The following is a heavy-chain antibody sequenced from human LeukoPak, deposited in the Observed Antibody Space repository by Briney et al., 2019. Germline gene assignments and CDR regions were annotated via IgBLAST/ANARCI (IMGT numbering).Heavy chain of an antibody. CDR3: ARSTATVVTLDFDY. D-gene: IGHD4-23*01. V-gene: IGHV1-18*01. Sequence: GASVKVSCKTSGYSFTSYGITWVRQAPGQGLEWMGWISAYNGNTNYAQNLQGRVTMTTDTSTNTAYMELRSLRSDDTAVYYCARSTATVVTLDFDYWGQGTLVTVSS. CDR2: ISAYNGNT. J-gene: IGHJ4*02. CDR1: GYSFTSYG.